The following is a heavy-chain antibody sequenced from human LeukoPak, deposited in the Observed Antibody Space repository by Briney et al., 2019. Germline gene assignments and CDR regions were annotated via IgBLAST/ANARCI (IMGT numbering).Heavy chain of an antibody. CDR1: GFVISGYW. J-gene: IGHJ6*04. Sequence: GGSLRLPCAASGFVISGYWMDWVRQVPGKGLMWVARVSADESNKDYADSVKGRFTISRDNAKNSLYLQMNSLRAEDTAVYYCAELGITMIGGVWGKGTTVTISS. V-gene: IGHV3-74*01. D-gene: IGHD3-10*02. CDR3: AELGITMIGGV. CDR2: VSADESNK.